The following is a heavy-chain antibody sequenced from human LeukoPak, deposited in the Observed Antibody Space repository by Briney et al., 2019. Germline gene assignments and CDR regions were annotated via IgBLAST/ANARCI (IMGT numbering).Heavy chain of an antibody. CDR2: ISGSGGGT. Sequence: GGSLRLSCAVSGITLSNYAMSWVRQAPGKGLEWVAGISGSGGGTNYADSVKGRFTISRDNSKNTLYLQMNNLRVDDTAVYFLANRGVVIRVILVGFHKEAYYLDPGGQGALDTVSS. CDR1: GITLSNYA. V-gene: IGHV3-23*01. CDR3: ANRGVVIRVILVGFHKEAYYLDP. J-gene: IGHJ5*02. D-gene: IGHD2/OR15-2a*01.